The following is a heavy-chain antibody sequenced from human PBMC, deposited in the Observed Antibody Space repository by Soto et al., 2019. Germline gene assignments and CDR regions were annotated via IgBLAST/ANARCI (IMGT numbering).Heavy chain of an antibody. V-gene: IGHV3-15*01. J-gene: IGHJ4*02. Sequence: LRLSCAASGFTFSNAWMSWVRQAPGKGLEWVGRIKSKTDGGTTDYAAPVKGRFTISRDDSKNTLYLQMNSLKTEDTAVYYCTTVQGVIAAAGTRDYWCQGTLVTVST. CDR2: IKSKTDGGTT. CDR1: GFTFSNAW. D-gene: IGHD6-13*01. CDR3: TTVQGVIAAAGTRDY.